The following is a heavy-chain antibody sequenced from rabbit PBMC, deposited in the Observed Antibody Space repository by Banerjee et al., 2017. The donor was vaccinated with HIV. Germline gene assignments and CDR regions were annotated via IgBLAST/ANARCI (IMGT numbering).Heavy chain of an antibody. CDR2: IYTGSSGST. Sequence: QEQLEESGGDLVKPEGSLTLTCTASGFSFSSYWMSWVRQAPGKGLEWIGGIYTGSSGSTDDASWAKGRFAISKTSSTTVTLQMTSLTAADTATYFCARDPYAGYTGYGYRYFNLWGPGTLVTVS. CDR1: GFSFSSYW. CDR3: ARDPYAGYTGYGYRYFNL. D-gene: IGHD7-1*01. V-gene: IGHV1S45*01. J-gene: IGHJ4*01.